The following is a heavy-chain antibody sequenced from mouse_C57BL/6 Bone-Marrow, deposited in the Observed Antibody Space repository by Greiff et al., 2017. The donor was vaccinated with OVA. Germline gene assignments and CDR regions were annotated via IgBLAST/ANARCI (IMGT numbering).Heavy chain of an antibody. D-gene: IGHD1-2*01. CDR3: AVYGLDY. V-gene: IGHV1-50*01. CDR2: IDPSDSYT. Sequence: QVQLQQPGAELVKPGASVKLSCKASGYTFTSYWMQWVKQRPGQGLEWIGEIDPSDSYTNYNQKFKGKATLTVDTSSSTAYMQLSSLTSEDSAVYYCAVYGLDYWGQGTTLTVSS. J-gene: IGHJ2*01. CDR1: GYTFTSYW.